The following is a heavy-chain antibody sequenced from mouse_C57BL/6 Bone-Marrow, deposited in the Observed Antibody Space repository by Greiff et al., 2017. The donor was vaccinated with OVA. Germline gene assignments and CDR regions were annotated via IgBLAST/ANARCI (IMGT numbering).Heavy chain of an antibody. D-gene: IGHD4-1*01. CDR2: IYPGSGNT. V-gene: IGHV1-84*01. CDR1: GYTFTDYY. Sequence: QVQLQQSGPELVKPGASVTISCTASGYTFTDYYINWVKQRPGQGLEWIGWIYPGSGNTKYNEKFKGKATLTVDTSTSTAFMQLSSLTSEDSAVYFCARGDWDYFDYGGQGTTLTVSS. J-gene: IGHJ2*01. CDR3: ARGDWDYFDY.